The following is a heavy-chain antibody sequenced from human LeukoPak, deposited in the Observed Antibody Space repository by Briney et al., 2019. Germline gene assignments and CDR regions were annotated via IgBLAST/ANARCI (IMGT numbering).Heavy chain of an antibody. Sequence: GASVKVSCKASGYTFTSYGISWVQQAPGQGLEWMGWISAYNGNTNYAQKLQGRVTMTTDTSTSTAYMELRSLRSDDTAVYYCARSARKYCSSTSCYGHWFDPWGQGTLVTVSS. J-gene: IGHJ5*02. V-gene: IGHV1-18*01. CDR2: ISAYNGNT. CDR1: GYTFTSYG. CDR3: ARSARKYCSSTSCYGHWFDP. D-gene: IGHD2-2*01.